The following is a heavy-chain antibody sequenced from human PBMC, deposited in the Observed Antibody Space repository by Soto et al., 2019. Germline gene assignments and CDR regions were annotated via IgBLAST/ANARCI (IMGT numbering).Heavy chain of an antibody. V-gene: IGHV3-21*01. J-gene: IGHJ6*03. D-gene: IGHD2-2*01. CDR2: ISSSSSYI. CDR3: ARENDCSSTSCYGPRGYYYYMDV. CDR1: GFTFSSYS. Sequence: GGSLRLSCAASGFTFSSYSMNWVRQAPGKGLEWVSSISSSSSYIYYADSVKGRFTISRDNAKNSLYLQMNSLRAEDTAVYYCARENDCSSTSCYGPRGYYYYMDVWGKGTTVTVSS.